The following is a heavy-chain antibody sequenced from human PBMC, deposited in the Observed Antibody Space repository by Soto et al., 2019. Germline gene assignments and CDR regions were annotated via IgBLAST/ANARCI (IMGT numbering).Heavy chain of an antibody. J-gene: IGHJ4*02. V-gene: IGHV3-30*04. Sequence: SGFAFSSYAMHWVRQAPGKGLEWVADIAYDGSNKYYADSVKGRFTISRDNYKNTLYLQLNSLRVEDTAVYYCTRDQPEMAFDHWGQGTLVTVS. CDR1: GFAFSSYA. CDR3: TRDQPEMAFDH. CDR2: IAYDGSNK.